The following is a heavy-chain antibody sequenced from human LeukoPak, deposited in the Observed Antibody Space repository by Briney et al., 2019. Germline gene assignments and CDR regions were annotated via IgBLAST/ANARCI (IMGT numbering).Heavy chain of an antibody. CDR3: ARHMMVRGVRRRFDP. D-gene: IGHD3-10*01. V-gene: IGHV4-34*01. J-gene: IGHJ5*02. Sequence: PSETLSLTCAVYGRSFSGYYWSWIRQPPGKGLEWIGEINHSGSTNYNPSLKSRVTISVDTSKNQFSLKLSSVTAADTAVYYCARHMMVRGVRRRFDPWGQGTLVTVSS. CDR2: INHSGST. CDR1: GRSFSGYY.